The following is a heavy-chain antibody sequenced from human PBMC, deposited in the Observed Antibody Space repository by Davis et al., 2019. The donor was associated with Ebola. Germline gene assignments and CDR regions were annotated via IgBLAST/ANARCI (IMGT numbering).Heavy chain of an antibody. J-gene: IGHJ4*02. Sequence: GGSLRLSCAASGFTFSSYGMHWVRQAPGKGLEWVAVISYDGSNKYYADSVKGRFTISRDNSKNTLYLQMNSLRAEDTAVYYCAKEGLEWLQLRTFYFDYWGQGTLVTVSS. CDR3: AKEGLEWLQLRTFYFDY. V-gene: IGHV3-30*18. D-gene: IGHD5-24*01. CDR2: ISYDGSNK. CDR1: GFTFSSYG.